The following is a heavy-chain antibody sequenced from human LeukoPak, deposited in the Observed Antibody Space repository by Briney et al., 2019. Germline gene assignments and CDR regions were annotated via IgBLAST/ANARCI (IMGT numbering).Heavy chain of an antibody. J-gene: IGHJ4*02. CDR2: ISGSGGST. V-gene: IGHV3-23*01. CDR1: GFTFSSYG. Sequence: GGTLRLSCAASGFTFSSYGMSWVRQAPGKGLEWVSAISGSGGSTYYADSVKGRFTISRDNAKNSLYLQMNSLRAEDTAVYYCARVWRVGATGYWGQGTLVTVSS. D-gene: IGHD1-26*01. CDR3: ARVWRVGATGY.